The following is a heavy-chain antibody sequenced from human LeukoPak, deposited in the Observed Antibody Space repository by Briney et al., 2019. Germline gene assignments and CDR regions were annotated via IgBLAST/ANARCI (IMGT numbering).Heavy chain of an antibody. J-gene: IGHJ4*02. CDR2: INHSGST. V-gene: IGHV4-34*01. D-gene: IGHD3-3*01. Sequence: PSETLSLTCAVYGGSFSGYYWSWIRQPPGKGLEWIGEINHSGSTNYNPSLKSRVTISVDTSKNQFSLKLSSVTAADTAVYYCARVHTIFGVVINFFDYWGQGTLVTVSS. CDR3: ARVHTIFGVVINFFDY. CDR1: GGSFSGYY.